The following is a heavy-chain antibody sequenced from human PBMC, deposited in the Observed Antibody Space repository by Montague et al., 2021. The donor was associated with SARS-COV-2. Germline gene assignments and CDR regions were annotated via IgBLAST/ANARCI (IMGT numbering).Heavy chain of an antibody. J-gene: IGHJ3*02. V-gene: IGHV4-59*01. D-gene: IGHD1-26*01. CDR3: ARDRRWSDFSALDI. Sequence: YHNPSPKSRVFISIDTSKNQCNLELSSVTPADTAVYYCARDRRWSDFSALDIWGQGTVVTVS.